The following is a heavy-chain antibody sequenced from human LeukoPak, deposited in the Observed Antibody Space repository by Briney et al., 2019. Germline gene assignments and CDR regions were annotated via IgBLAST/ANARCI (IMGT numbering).Heavy chain of an antibody. D-gene: IGHD2-8*01. CDR3: ARDCMLSADGYYMDV. V-gene: IGHV1-2*02. J-gene: IGHJ6*03. CDR1: GYTFTGYY. Sequence: ASVKVSCKASGYTFTGYYMHWVRQAPGQGLEWMGWINPNSGGTNYAQKFQGRVTMTRDTSISTAYMELSRLRSDDTAVYYCARDCMLSADGYYMDVWGKGTTVTVSS. CDR2: INPNSGGT.